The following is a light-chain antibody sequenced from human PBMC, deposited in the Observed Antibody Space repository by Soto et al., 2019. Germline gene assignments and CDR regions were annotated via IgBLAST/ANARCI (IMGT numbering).Light chain of an antibody. CDR1: SSDVGGYNY. Sequence: QSALTQPASVSGSPGQSITMSGTGTSSDVGGYNYVSWYQQHPGKAPKLMIYEVSNRPSGVSNRFFGSKSGNTASLTISGLQTEDEADYYCSSFTSINTWVFGGGTQLTVL. CDR2: EVS. V-gene: IGLV2-14*01. J-gene: IGLJ3*02. CDR3: SSFTSINTWV.